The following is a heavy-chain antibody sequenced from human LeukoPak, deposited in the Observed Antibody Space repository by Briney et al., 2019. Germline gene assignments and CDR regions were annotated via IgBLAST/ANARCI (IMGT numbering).Heavy chain of an antibody. Sequence: SQTLSLTCTVSGGSISDGVYYWNWIRQSPGKGLEWIGYIYYSENTYYNPSLKSRVTISIDTSKNQFFLKVTSVTAADTATYFCAREKAAYCTGDCHSFDRWGQGILVTVSS. J-gene: IGHJ5*02. CDR1: GGSISDGVYY. CDR2: IYYSENT. D-gene: IGHD2-21*02. CDR3: AREKAAYCTGDCHSFDR. V-gene: IGHV4-30-4*01.